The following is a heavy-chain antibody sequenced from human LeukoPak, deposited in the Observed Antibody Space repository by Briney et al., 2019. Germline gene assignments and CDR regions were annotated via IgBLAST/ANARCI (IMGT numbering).Heavy chain of an antibody. Sequence: PGGSLRLSCAASGFTFSSYAMGWVRQAPGKGLEWVSAISGSGGSAYYADSVKGRSTISRDNSKNTLYLQMDSLRAEDTAVYYCAKAYCSSTSCYQGYWGQGTLVIVSS. D-gene: IGHD2-2*01. CDR1: GFTFSSYA. CDR3: AKAYCSSTSCYQGY. J-gene: IGHJ4*02. V-gene: IGHV3-23*01. CDR2: ISGSGGSA.